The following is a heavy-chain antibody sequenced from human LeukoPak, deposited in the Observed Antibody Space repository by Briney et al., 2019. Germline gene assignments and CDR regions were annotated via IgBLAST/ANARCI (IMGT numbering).Heavy chain of an antibody. CDR1: GYSISSGYY. V-gene: IGHV4-38-2*02. D-gene: IGHD4-17*01. CDR2: IYHSGST. CDR3: ARAMRMTTVTTNYYYGMDV. Sequence: PSETLSLTCTVSGYSISSGYYWGWIRQPPGKGLEWIGSIYHSGSTYYNPSLKSRVTISVDTSKNQFSLKVSSVTDADTAVYYCARAMRMTTVTTNYYYGMDVWGQGTLVTVSS. J-gene: IGHJ6*02.